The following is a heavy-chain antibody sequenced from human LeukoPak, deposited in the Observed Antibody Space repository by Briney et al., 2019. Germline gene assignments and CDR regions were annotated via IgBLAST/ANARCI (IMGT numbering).Heavy chain of an antibody. CDR3: ARGYDFWSGYFGGPYYYYMDV. D-gene: IGHD3-3*01. V-gene: IGHV3-48*01. CDR2: ISSSSSTI. J-gene: IGHJ6*03. Sequence: TGGSLRLSCAASGFTFSSYSMNWVRQAPGKGLEWVSYISSSSSTIYYADSVKGRFTISRDNAKNSLYLQMNSLRAEDTAVYYCARGYDFWSGYFGGPYYYYMDVWGKGTTVTVSS. CDR1: GFTFSSYS.